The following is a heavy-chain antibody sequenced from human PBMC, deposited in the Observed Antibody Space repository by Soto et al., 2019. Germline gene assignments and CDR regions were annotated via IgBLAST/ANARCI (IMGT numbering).Heavy chain of an antibody. Sequence: GGSLRLSCAASGFTFSNAWMNWVRQAPGKGLEWVGRIKSKTDGGTTDYAAPVKGRFTISRDDSKNTLYLQMNSLKTEDTAVYYCTTTYSSRGHHFDYWGQGTLVTVSS. D-gene: IGHD6-13*01. CDR3: TTTYSSRGHHFDY. CDR1: GFTFSNAW. J-gene: IGHJ4*02. V-gene: IGHV3-15*07. CDR2: IKSKTDGGTT.